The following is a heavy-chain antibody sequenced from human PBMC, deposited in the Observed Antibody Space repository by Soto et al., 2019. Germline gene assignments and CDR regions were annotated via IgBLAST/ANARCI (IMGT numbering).Heavy chain of an antibody. CDR1: GGSISSSSYY. V-gene: IGHV4-39*01. D-gene: IGHD6-19*01. Sequence: SETLSLTCTVSGGSISSSSYYWGWIRQPPGKGLEWIGSIYYSGSTYYNPSLKSRVTISVDTSKNQFSLKLGSVTAADTAVYYCARLPNSSGWYEGLSGMDVWGQGTTVTVSS. J-gene: IGHJ6*02. CDR2: IYYSGST. CDR3: ARLPNSSGWYEGLSGMDV.